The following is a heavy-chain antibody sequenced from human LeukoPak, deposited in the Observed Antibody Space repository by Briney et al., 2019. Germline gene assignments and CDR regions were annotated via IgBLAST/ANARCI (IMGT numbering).Heavy chain of an antibody. CDR2: INHNSGGT. Sequence: GASVKVSCQASGYTLTAYYLHWVRQAPGQGLEWMGGINHNSGGTLYAQKFQGRVTMTRDTSIGTAYMELSSLRSDDTALYYCARPYYQSSGLYVDAFDIWGQGTMVTVSS. CDR3: ARPYYQSSGLYVDAFDI. V-gene: IGHV1-2*02. J-gene: IGHJ3*02. CDR1: GYTLTAYY. D-gene: IGHD3-22*01.